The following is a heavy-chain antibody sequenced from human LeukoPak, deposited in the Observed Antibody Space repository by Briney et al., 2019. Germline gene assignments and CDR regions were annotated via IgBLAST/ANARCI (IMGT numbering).Heavy chain of an antibody. CDR2: IYTSGST. CDR1: GGSISSYY. Sequence: SETLSPTCTVSGGSISSYYWSWIRQPAGKGLEWIGRIYTSGSTNYNPSLKSRVTMSVDTSKNQFSLKLSSVTAADTAVYYCARGLFDGLGIVYMDVWGKGTTVTVS. D-gene: IGHD2-15*01. V-gene: IGHV4-4*07. J-gene: IGHJ6*03. CDR3: ARGLFDGLGIVYMDV.